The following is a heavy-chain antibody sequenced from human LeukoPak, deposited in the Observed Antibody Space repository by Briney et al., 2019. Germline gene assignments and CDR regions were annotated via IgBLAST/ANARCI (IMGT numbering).Heavy chain of an antibody. CDR1: GFTFSSYW. Sequence: GGSLRLSCAASGFTFSSYWMHWVRQAPGKGLVWVSRINSGGSSTSYADSVKGRFTISRDNAKNTLYLQMNSLRAEDTAVYYCARKCYGDYDDAFDIWGQGTMVTVSS. J-gene: IGHJ3*02. CDR3: ARKCYGDYDDAFDI. V-gene: IGHV3-74*01. CDR2: INSGGSST. D-gene: IGHD4-17*01.